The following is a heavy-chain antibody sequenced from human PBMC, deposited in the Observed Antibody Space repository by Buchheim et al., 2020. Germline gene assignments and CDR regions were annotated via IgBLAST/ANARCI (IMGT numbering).Heavy chain of an antibody. CDR1: GYTFTSYY. J-gene: IGHJ4*02. Sequence: QVQLVQSGAEVKKPGASVKVSCKASGYTFTSYYKYWVRQAPGQGLEWMGMINPSGGSTIYAQKFQGRATMSRDTSTSTVYMELSSLRSDDTAVYYCARGDYAARYFDYWGQGTL. CDR3: ARGDYAARYFDY. V-gene: IGHV1-46*01. D-gene: IGHD4-17*01. CDR2: INPSGGST.